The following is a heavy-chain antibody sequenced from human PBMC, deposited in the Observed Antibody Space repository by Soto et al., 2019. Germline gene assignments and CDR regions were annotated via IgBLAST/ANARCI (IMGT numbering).Heavy chain of an antibody. CDR1: GGSISTNNW. D-gene: IGHD7-27*01. CDR3: ARLTGDQLIMDY. J-gene: IGHJ4*02. V-gene: IGHV4-4*02. Sequence: SETLSLTCAVSGGSISTNNWWSWVRQPPGKGLEWIGQIFHSGSTSYNPSLESRVTISVDKSKNQFSLKLSSVTAADTAVYYCARLTGDQLIMDYWGQGTLVTVSS. CDR2: IFHSGST.